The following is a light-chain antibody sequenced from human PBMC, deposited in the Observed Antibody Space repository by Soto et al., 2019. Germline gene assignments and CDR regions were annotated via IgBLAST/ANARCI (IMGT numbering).Light chain of an antibody. V-gene: IGKV3-20*01. CDR1: QSVGSSY. Sequence: EIVLTQSPGTLSLSPGERATLSCRASQSVGSSYLAWYQQKPGQAPRLLIYGASSRATGIPDRFSGSGSGTDFTLTISRLEPEDFAVYYCQQYGSSPVTFGRGTKV. CDR3: QQYGSSPVT. CDR2: GAS. J-gene: IGKJ4*01.